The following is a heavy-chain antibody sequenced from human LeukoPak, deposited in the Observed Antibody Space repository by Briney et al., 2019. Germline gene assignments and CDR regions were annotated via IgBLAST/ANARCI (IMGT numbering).Heavy chain of an antibody. CDR2: IKQDGSEE. J-gene: IGHJ3*02. CDR1: GFSFRSYR. CDR3: AKDWDI. V-gene: IGHV3-7*01. Sequence: GGSLRLSCAASGFSFRSYRMSWVRQAPGKGLESVANIKQDGSEEYYVDSVKGRFTISRDNAKNSLYLQMSRLRAEDTAVYYCAKDWDIWGQGTVVTVSS.